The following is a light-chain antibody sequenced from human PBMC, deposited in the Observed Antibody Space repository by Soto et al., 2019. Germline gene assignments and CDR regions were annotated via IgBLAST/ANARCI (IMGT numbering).Light chain of an antibody. CDR1: QDIKTW. Sequence: DVQMTQSPSSLSASVGDRVTITCRASQDIKTWLVWYQQKPEQAPKSLIYAASGLQAGVPSRFSGSGSGTDFTLTISSLQPEDSAIYYCQQYNSYPLTVGGGT. CDR3: QQYNSYPLT. J-gene: IGKJ4*01. CDR2: AAS. V-gene: IGKV1D-16*01.